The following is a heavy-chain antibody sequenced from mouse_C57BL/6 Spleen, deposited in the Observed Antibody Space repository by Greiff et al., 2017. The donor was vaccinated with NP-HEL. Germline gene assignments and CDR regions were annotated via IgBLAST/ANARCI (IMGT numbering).Heavy chain of an antibody. CDR1: GFSLTSYG. D-gene: IGHD2-2*01. CDR2: IWRGGST. Sequence: VQLQESGPGLVQPSQSLSITCTVSGFSLTSYGVHWVRQSPGKGLEWLGVIWRGGSTDYNAAFMSRLSITKDNSKSQVFFKMNSLQADDTAIYYCAKNYYGYDGWFAYWGQGTLVTVSA. CDR3: AKNYYGYDGWFAY. J-gene: IGHJ3*01. V-gene: IGHV2-5*01.